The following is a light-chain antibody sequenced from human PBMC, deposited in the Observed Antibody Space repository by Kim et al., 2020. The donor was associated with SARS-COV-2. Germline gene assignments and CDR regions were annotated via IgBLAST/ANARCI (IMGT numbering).Light chain of an antibody. CDR1: QTISSY. Sequence: DIQMTQSPSSLSASVGDRVTITCRASQTISSYLNWYQQKPGKAPKLLIYAASSLESGVPSRFSGSGSGTDFTLTISSQQAEDFATYYCQQSYSTPQTFGQGTKVDIK. J-gene: IGKJ1*01. CDR3: QQSYSTPQT. CDR2: AAS. V-gene: IGKV1-39*01.